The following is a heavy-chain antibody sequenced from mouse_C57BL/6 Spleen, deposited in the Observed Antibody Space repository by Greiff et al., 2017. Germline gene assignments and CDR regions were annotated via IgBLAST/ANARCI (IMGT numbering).Heavy chain of an antibody. Sequence: QVQLKESGAELVRPGTSVKVSCKASGYAFTNYLIEWVKQRPGQGLEWIGVMNPGSGGTNYNEKFKGKATLTADKSSSTAYMQLSSLTSEDSAVYFCARSNWADYWGQGTTLTVSS. CDR1: GYAFTNYL. V-gene: IGHV1-54*01. D-gene: IGHD4-1*01. CDR2: MNPGSGGT. J-gene: IGHJ2*01. CDR3: ARSNWADY.